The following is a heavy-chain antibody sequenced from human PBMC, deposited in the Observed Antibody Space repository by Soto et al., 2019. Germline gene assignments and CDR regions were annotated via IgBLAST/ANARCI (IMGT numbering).Heavy chain of an antibody. CDR1: GYTFTSYG. D-gene: IGHD6-19*01. CDR2: IGASNANT. V-gene: IGHV1-18*01. Sequence: ASVKVSCKASGYTFTSYGISWVRQAPGQGLEWMGWIGASNANTNYAQKLQGRVTMTTDTSTSTAYMELRSLRSDDTAVYYCARETRSSLSSGLDYWGQGALVTVSS. CDR3: ARETRSSLSSGLDY. J-gene: IGHJ4*02.